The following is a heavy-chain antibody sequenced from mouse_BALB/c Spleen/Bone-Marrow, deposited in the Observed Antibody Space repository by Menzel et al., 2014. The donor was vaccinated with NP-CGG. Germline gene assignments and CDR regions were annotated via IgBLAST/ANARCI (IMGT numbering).Heavy chain of an antibody. Sequence: QVQLQQSGAELVKPGASVKLSCKGSGYTFTDYAMHWVKQSHAKSLEWIGVISTYSGNTNYNQKFKGKATMTVDKSSSTAYMELARLTPEDSAIYYCARGIYYDSTWFAYWGQGTLVTVSA. D-gene: IGHD2-4*01. J-gene: IGHJ3*01. CDR2: ISTYSGNT. V-gene: IGHV1S137*01. CDR3: ARGIYYDSTWFAY. CDR1: GYTFTDYA.